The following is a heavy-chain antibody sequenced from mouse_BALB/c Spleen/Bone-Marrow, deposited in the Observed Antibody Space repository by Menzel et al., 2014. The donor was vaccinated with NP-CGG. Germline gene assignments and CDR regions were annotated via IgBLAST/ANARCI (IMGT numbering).Heavy chain of an antibody. CDR2: INPSNDGA. CDR1: GYTFTSYW. V-gene: IGHV1S16*01. D-gene: IGHD3-3*01. J-gene: IGHJ2*01. CDR3: TLSRDLDY. Sequence: QVQLQQSGAELVKPGASVKLSCKASGYTFTSYWVHWVKLRPGQGFEWIGEINPSNDGANYNEKFKRKATLTVDKSSSTAYMQLSSLTSEDSAVYYCTLSRDLDYWGQGTTLTVSS.